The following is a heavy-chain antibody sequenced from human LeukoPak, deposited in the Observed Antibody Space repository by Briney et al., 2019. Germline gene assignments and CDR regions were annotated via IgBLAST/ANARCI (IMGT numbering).Heavy chain of an antibody. V-gene: IGHV3-23*01. CDR3: AKAALRQAADPPLFDY. CDR2: ISGSGGST. D-gene: IGHD6-13*01. J-gene: IGHJ4*02. CDR1: GFTFSSYA. Sequence: GGSLRLSCAASGFTFSSYAMSWVRQAPGKGLEWVSAISGSGGSTYYADSVKGRFTISRDNSKNTLYLQMNSLRAEDTAVYYRAKAALRQAADPPLFDYWGQGTLVTVSS.